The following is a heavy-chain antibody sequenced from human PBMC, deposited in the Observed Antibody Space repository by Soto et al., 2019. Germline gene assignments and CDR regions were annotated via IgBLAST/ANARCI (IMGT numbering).Heavy chain of an antibody. CDR2: IYYSGST. V-gene: IGHV4-59*01. CDR1: GGSISSYY. Sequence: PSETLSLTCTVSGGSISSYYWSWIRQPPGKGLEWIGYIYYSGSTNYNPSLKSRVTISVDTSKNQFSLKLSSVTAADTAVYYCARGTVVGATRHWFDPWGQGTLVTVSS. CDR3: ARGTVVGATRHWFDP. J-gene: IGHJ5*02. D-gene: IGHD1-26*01.